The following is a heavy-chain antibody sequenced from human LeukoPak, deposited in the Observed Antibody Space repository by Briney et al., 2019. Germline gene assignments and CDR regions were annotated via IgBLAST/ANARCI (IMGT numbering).Heavy chain of an antibody. J-gene: IGHJ3*02. D-gene: IGHD2-15*01. CDR1: GGSTSSGDYY. CDR2: IYYSGST. CDR3: GSDQRQIGAFDI. Sequence: SETLSLTRTVSGGSTSSGDYYWRWIRQPPGKGLEWIGYIYYSGSTYYNPSLKSRVTISVDTSKNQFSLKLSSVTAADTAVYYCGSDQRQIGAFDIWGQGTMVTVSS. V-gene: IGHV4-30-4*08.